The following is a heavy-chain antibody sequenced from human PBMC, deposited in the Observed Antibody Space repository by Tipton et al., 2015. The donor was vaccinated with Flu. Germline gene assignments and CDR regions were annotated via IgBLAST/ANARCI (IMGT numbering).Heavy chain of an antibody. D-gene: IGHD3-22*01. CDR2: IYHSGST. V-gene: IGHV4-30-2*01. CDR1: GGSISSGGYS. Sequence: LRLSCAVSGGSISSGGYSWSWIRQPPGKGLEWIGYIYHSGSTYYNPSLKSRVTISVDRSKNQFSLKLSSVTAADTAVYYCARVLGTNYYDSSGYIDYWGQGTLVTVSS. CDR3: ARVLGTNYYDSSGYIDY. J-gene: IGHJ4*02.